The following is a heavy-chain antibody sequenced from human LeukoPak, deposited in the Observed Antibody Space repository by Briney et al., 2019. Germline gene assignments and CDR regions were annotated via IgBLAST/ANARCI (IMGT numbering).Heavy chain of an antibody. V-gene: IGHV3-64*01. J-gene: IGHJ2*01. CDR3: ARDTCGCGSGWHLYWYFDL. Sequence: GGSLRLSCAASVFTFSDYAMHWVRQAPGKELEYVSAIGSNGGSIHYANSVKGRFTISRDNSKNTLYLQMDSLRAEDMAVYYCARDTCGCGSGWHLYWYFDLWGRGTLVTVSS. CDR1: VFTFSDYA. CDR2: IGSNGGSI. D-gene: IGHD6-19*01.